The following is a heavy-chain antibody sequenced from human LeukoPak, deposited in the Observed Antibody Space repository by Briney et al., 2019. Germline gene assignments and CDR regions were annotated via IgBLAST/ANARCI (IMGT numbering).Heavy chain of an antibody. J-gene: IGHJ4*02. CDR3: ARDAKSYYDSSGYSEFDY. CDR2: IYYSGST. Sequence: PSETLSLTCTVSGGSISSYYWGWIRQPPGKGLEWIGSIYYSGSTYYNPSLKSRVTISVDTSKNQFSLKLSSVTAADTAVYYCARDAKSYYDSSGYSEFDYWGQGTLVTVSS. D-gene: IGHD3-22*01. CDR1: GGSISSYY. V-gene: IGHV4-39*07.